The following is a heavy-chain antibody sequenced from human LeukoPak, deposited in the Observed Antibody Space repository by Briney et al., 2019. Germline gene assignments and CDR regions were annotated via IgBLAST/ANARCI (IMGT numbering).Heavy chain of an antibody. CDR1: GYTFTDYF. V-gene: IGHV1-2*02. J-gene: IGHJ4*02. CDR3: ARDYYGTLDY. D-gene: IGHD4-17*01. Sequence: ASVTVSCKISGYTFTDYFIHWVRQAPGQGLEWMGWTSPKSGDRKCTQKFQGRVTMTRDTSISTVYMELDRLTFDDTAVYFCARDYYGTLDYWGQGSLVTVSS. CDR2: TSPKSGDR.